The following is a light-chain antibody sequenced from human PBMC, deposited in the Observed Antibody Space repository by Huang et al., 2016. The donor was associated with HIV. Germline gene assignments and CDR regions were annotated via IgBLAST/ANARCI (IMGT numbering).Light chain of an antibody. Sequence: EIVMTQSPATLSVSPGERATLSCGASQSVYSNLAWYQQKPGQAPRLLVFGASTRATDIPARFSGSGSGTEFSLTINSLQSEDFAVYYCQQYNDWPPWTFGQGTKVEIK. CDR3: QQYNDWPPWT. CDR2: GAS. V-gene: IGKV3-15*01. J-gene: IGKJ1*01. CDR1: QSVYSN.